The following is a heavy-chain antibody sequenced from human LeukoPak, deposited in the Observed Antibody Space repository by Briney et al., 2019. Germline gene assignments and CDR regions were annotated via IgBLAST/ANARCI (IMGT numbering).Heavy chain of an antibody. Sequence: SQTLSLTCAISWDIVSSYSAAWTWIRQSPARGLEWLGRTYYSSKLYNDYALSVKSRITISPDTSKNQFSLLLNSVTLEDKALYYCAREDSSGSNGFDIWGQGTMVTVSS. CDR1: WDIVSSYSAA. J-gene: IGHJ3*02. CDR2: TYYSSKLYN. D-gene: IGHD3-22*01. V-gene: IGHV6-1*01. CDR3: AREDSSGSNGFDI.